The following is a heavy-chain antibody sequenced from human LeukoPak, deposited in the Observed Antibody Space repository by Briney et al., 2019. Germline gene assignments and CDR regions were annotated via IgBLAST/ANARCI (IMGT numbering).Heavy chain of an antibody. CDR1: GGSIGSYY. V-gene: IGHV4-59*01. D-gene: IGHD3-10*01. CDR2: IHYSGST. Sequence: PSETLSLTCTVSGGSIGSYYWSWIRQPPGKGLEWIGYIHYSGSTNYNPSLKSRVTISVDTSKNQFSLKLSSVTAADTAVYYCARSVWFGELLGHFDYWGQGTLVTVSS. CDR3: ARSVWFGELLGHFDY. J-gene: IGHJ4*02.